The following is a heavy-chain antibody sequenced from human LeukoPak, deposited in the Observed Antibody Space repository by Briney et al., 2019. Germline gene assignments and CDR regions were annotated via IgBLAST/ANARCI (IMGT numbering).Heavy chain of an antibody. D-gene: IGHD2/OR15-2a*01. V-gene: IGHV1-2*02. CDR3: ASFKNTAGPGFDY. CDR1: GYTFTGYY. Sequence: ASVKVSCKASGYTFTGYYMHWVRQAPGQGLEWMGWINPNSGGANYAQKFQGRVTMTRDTSISTAYMELSRLRSDDTAVYYCASFKNTAGPGFDYWGQGTLVTVSS. J-gene: IGHJ4*02. CDR2: INPNSGGA.